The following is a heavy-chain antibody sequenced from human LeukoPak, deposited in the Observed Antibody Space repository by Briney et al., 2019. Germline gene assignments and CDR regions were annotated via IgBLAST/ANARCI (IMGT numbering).Heavy chain of an antibody. J-gene: IGHJ4*02. CDR1: GYTFTGYY. Sequence: GASVKVSCKASGYTFTGYYMHWVRQAPRQGLEWMGWINPNSGGTNYAQKFQSRVTMTSDTSISTAYMELSRLRSDYTAVYYCARVRYSSVDYWGQGTLVTVSS. CDR3: ARVRYSSVDY. V-gene: IGHV1-2*02. CDR2: INPNSGGT. D-gene: IGHD6-19*01.